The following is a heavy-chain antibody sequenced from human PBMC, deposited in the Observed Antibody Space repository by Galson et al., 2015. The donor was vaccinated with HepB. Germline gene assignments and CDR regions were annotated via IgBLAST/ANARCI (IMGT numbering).Heavy chain of an antibody. V-gene: IGHV3-7*03. CDR1: GSRFDSHF. J-gene: IGHJ3*01. CDR3: TRLQSYAFDR. Sequence: SLRLSCAASGSRFDSHFMAWVRQTPVKGLEWVADINQGGGANFYLDSVKGRFTISRDNAKNSVYLRMSSLTAEDTAVYYCTRLQSYAFDRWGQGTMVTVSS. CDR2: INQGGGAN. D-gene: IGHD6-19*01.